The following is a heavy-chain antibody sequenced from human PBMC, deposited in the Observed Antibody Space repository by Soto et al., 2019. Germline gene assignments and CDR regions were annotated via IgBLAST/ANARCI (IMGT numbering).Heavy chain of an antibody. D-gene: IGHD4-17*01. CDR2: IKSKTDGATT. Sequence: GGSLRLSCAASGFSFTNAWMSWVRQAPGKGLEWIGRIKSKTDGATTDYAGPVKGRFTISRDDSKKTLFVQMNGLKTEDTAVYYCAKDSTVTTFDYWGQGTLVTVSS. CDR1: GFSFTNAW. J-gene: IGHJ4*02. CDR3: AKDSTVTTFDY. V-gene: IGHV3-15*05.